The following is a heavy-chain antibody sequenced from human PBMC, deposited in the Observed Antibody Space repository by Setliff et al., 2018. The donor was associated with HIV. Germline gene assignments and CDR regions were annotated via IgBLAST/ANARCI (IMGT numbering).Heavy chain of an antibody. D-gene: IGHD6-19*01. CDR1: GGSIRSSTYY. CDR2: LHYSGNT. CDR3: ARGDWYDFFDY. Sequence: SETLSLTCTVSGGSIRSSTYYWGWIRQSPGKGLEWIGSLHYSGNTYYNPSLKSRVTISVDTSKNQFSLKLSSVTATDTAVYYCARGDWYDFFDYWGQGTLVTVPS. J-gene: IGHJ4*02. V-gene: IGHV4-39*07.